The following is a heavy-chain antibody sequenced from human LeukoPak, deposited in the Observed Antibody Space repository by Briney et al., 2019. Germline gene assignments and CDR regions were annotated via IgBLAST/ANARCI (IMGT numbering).Heavy chain of an antibody. V-gene: IGHV4-59*01. J-gene: IGHJ6*01. CDR2: IFYTGST. CDR3: ARDRGIVAVGQSYGMDV. D-gene: IGHD1-26*01. Sequence: PSETLSLTCTVSSGSISSYHWSWIRQPPGKGLEWIGYIFYTGSTNYNPSLESRVTISLDTSKNQFSLSLSSVTAADTAVYYCARDRGIVAVGQSYGMDVWGQGTTVTVSS. CDR1: SGSISSYH.